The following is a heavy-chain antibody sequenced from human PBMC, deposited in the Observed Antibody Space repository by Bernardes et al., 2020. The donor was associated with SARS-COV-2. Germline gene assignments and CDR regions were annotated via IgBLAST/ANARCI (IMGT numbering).Heavy chain of an antibody. V-gene: IGHV4-59*01. Sequence: SEPLSLTCTVSGGSISPYYWSWLRQPPGKGLEWIGYVYYSGSTNYNPSLKSRVTISVDTSKNQFSLKLSSVTAADTAVYYCARGGWSHDSWGQGTLVTVSS. D-gene: IGHD2-8*01. CDR3: ARGGWSHDS. CDR2: VYYSGST. J-gene: IGHJ4*02. CDR1: GGSISPYY.